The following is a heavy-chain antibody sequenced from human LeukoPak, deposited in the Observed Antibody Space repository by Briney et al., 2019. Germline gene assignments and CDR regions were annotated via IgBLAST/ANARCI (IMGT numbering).Heavy chain of an antibody. CDR1: GFTFSSYG. V-gene: IGHV3-30*02. J-gene: IGHJ4*02. D-gene: IGHD4-11*01. CDR3: VRGPVRDYSNY. CDR2: IRYDGSNK. Sequence: GGSLRLSCAASGFTFSSYGMHWVRQAPGKGLEWVAFIRYDGSNKYYADSVKGRFTISRDNSKNTLYLQMNSLRAEDTAVYYCVRGPVRDYSNYWGQGSLVTVSS.